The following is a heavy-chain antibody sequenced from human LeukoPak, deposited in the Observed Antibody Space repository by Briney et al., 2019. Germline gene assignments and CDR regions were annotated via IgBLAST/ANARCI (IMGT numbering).Heavy chain of an antibody. D-gene: IGHD4-17*01. CDR2: LSGTSSTT. V-gene: IGHV3-11*04. J-gene: IGHJ3*02. CDR1: GFTFSDYY. Sequence: KSGGSLRLSCAASGFTFSDYYMSWIRQAPGRGLEWVSCLSGTSSTTYYADSVKGRFTISRDNAKNSLYLQMNSLRAEDTAVYYCARDLSVTTLYIDAFDIWGQGTMVTVSS. CDR3: ARDLSVTTLYIDAFDI.